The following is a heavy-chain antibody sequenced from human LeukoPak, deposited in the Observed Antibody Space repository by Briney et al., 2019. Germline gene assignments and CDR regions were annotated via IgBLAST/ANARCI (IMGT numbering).Heavy chain of an antibody. V-gene: IGHV3-23*01. Sequence: GGSLRLSCAASGFTFSSYAMSWVRQAPGKGLEWVSAISGSGGSTYYADSVKGRFTISRDNSKNTLYLQMDSLRAEDTAVYYCAKMEAPYNWFDPWGQGTLVTVSS. D-gene: IGHD3-3*01. CDR3: AKMEAPYNWFDP. J-gene: IGHJ5*02. CDR2: ISGSGGST. CDR1: GFTFSSYA.